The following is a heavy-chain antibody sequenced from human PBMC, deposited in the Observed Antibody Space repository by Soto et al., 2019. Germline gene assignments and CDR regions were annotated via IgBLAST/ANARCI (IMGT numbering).Heavy chain of an antibody. J-gene: IGHJ3*02. CDR3: ARTPQYTAGVAFDI. V-gene: IGHV2-26*02. Sequence: QVTLKESGPVLVKPTETLTLTCTVSGFSLSRARMGVSWIRQPPGKALAWLAHIFYNDEESYSTSLKSRLTISKDTSKSQVLLTMTNMDPVDTATYYCARTPQYTAGVAFDIWGRGTMVIVSS. CDR1: GFSLSRARMG. CDR2: IFYNDEE. D-gene: IGHD6-6*01.